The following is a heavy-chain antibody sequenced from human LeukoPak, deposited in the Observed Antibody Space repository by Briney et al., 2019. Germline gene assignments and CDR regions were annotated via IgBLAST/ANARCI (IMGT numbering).Heavy chain of an antibody. CDR2: IYHSGST. CDR1: GGSISSGGYS. J-gene: IGHJ4*02. Sequence: SETLSLTCAVSGGSISSGGYSWSWIRQPPGKGLEWIGYIYHSGSTYYNPSLKSRVTISVDRSKSQFSLKLSSVTAADTAVYYCASGPYDSSGYYYSFDYWGQGTLVTVSS. CDR3: ASGPYDSSGYYYSFDY. D-gene: IGHD3-22*01. V-gene: IGHV4-30-2*01.